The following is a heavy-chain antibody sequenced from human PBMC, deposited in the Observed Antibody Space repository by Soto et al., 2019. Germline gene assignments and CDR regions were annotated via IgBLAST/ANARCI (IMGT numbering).Heavy chain of an antibody. CDR2: ISSSSSTI. CDR3: AIAMSITGIYFFAY. V-gene: IGHV3-48*02. D-gene: IGHD1-20*01. Sequence: GGSLRLSCAASGFTFSSYSMNWVRQAPGKGLEWVSYISSSSSTIYYADSVKGRFTISRDNAKNSLYLQMNSLRDEDTAVYYCAIAMSITGIYFFAYWGRGTLVTVSS. J-gene: IGHJ4*02. CDR1: GFTFSSYS.